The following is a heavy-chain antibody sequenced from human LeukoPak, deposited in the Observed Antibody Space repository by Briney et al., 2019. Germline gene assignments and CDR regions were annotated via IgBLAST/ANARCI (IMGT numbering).Heavy chain of an antibody. CDR3: ARARGWSQYYYYGMDV. CDR2: IKHSGST. J-gene: IGHJ6*02. V-gene: IGHV4-34*01. Sequence: SETLSLTRAVYGGSFSGYYWSWIRQPPGKGLEWIGEIKHSGSTNYNPSLKSRVTISVDTSKNQFSLKLSSVTAADTAVYYCARARGWSQYYYYGMDVWGQGTTVTVSS. D-gene: IGHD2-8*01. CDR1: GGSFSGYY.